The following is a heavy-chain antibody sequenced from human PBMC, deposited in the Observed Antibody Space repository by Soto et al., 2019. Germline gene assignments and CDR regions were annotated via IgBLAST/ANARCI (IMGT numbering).Heavy chain of an antibody. Sequence: GGSLRLSCAASGFTFSSYGMHWVRQAPGKGLEWVAVIWYDGSNKYYADSVKGRFTISRDNSKNTLYLQMNSLRAEDTAVYYCARAVDYCTSTSCYGYYYYYYMDVWGKGTTVTVSS. V-gene: IGHV3-33*01. CDR2: IWYDGSNK. D-gene: IGHD2-2*01. CDR1: GFTFSSYG. J-gene: IGHJ6*03. CDR3: ARAVDYCTSTSCYGYYYYYYMDV.